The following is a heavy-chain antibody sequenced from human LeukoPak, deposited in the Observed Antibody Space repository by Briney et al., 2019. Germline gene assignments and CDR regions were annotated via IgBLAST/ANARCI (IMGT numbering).Heavy chain of an antibody. CDR2: INHSGNT. V-gene: IGHV4-34*01. J-gene: IGHJ4*02. CDR3: ARGGRLFLPY. D-gene: IGHD3-22*01. CDR1: GGSFSGYY. Sequence: SETLSLTCAFYGGSFSGYYWNWIRQSPGKGLEWIGEINHSGNTNYNPSLKSRVTISVDTSKNQFSLKLSSVTAADTAVYYCARGGRLFLPYWGQGTLVTVSS.